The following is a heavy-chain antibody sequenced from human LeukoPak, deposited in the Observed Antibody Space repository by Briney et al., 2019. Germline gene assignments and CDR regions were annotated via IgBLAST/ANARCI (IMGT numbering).Heavy chain of an antibody. V-gene: IGHV3-23*01. J-gene: IGHJ4*02. CDR2: TTDSGGST. CDR3: AKTSGWYLGGYFDY. Sequence: GASLRLSCEASGFTFSSHAMSWVRQAPGKGLEWVLGTTDSGGSTNYADSVKGRFTISRDNSKNTLYLQMSSLRAEDTAVYYCAKTSGWYLGGYFDYWGQGTLVTVSS. CDR1: GFTFSSHA. D-gene: IGHD6-19*01.